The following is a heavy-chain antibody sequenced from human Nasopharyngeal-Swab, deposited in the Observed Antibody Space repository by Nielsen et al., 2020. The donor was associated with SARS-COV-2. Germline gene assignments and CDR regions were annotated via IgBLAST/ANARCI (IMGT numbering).Heavy chain of an antibody. J-gene: IGHJ4*02. D-gene: IGHD6-19*01. CDR1: GGSFSGYY. V-gene: IGHV4-34*01. CDR3: ARVRPMIYSSGSNFDY. CDR2: INHSGST. Sequence: SETLSLTCAVYGGSFSGYYWSWIRQPPGKGLEWIGEINHSGSTNYNPSLKSRVTKSVDTSENQFSLKLSSVTAADTAVYYCARVRPMIYSSGSNFDYWGQGTLVTVSS.